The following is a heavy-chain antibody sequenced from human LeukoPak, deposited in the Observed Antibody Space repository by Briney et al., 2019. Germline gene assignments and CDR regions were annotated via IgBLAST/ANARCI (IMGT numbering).Heavy chain of an antibody. Sequence: GGSLRLSCVASGFTFSSYAMHWVRQAPGKGLEWVAVISYDGSNKYYADSVKGRFTISRDNSKNTLYLQMNSLRADDTAVYYCARVVSSGLYSFDYWGQGTLLTVSS. J-gene: IGHJ4*02. D-gene: IGHD6-19*01. CDR2: ISYDGSNK. V-gene: IGHV3-30-3*01. CDR3: ARVVSSGLYSFDY. CDR1: GFTFSSYA.